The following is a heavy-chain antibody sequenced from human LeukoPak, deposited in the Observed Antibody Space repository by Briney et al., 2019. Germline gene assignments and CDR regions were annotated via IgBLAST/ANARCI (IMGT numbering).Heavy chain of an antibody. V-gene: IGHV4-30-4*08. J-gene: IGHJ6*03. CDR1: GGSISSGDYY. CDR2: IYYSGST. D-gene: IGHD3-3*01. Sequence: PSETLSLTCTVFGGSISSGDYYWSWIRRPPGKGLEWIGYIYYSGSTYYNPSLKSRVTISVDTSKNQFSLKLSSVTAADTAVYYCASPGSGFWSGYMDVWGKGTTVTVSS. CDR3: ASPGSGFWSGYMDV.